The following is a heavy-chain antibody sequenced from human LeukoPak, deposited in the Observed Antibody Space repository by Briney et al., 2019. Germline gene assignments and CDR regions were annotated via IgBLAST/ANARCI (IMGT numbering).Heavy chain of an antibody. CDR1: GFTFSNYV. CDR2: VSTNGGDT. CDR3: ARDRQVYDSSGYYHNYFDP. V-gene: IGHV3-64*04. Sequence: GGSLRLSCSASGFTFSNYVMHWVRQAPGKGLEYVSAVSTNGGDTYYADSVKGRFTISRDNSKNTLYLQMNSLRAEDSAIYYCARDRQVYDSSGYYHNYFDPWGQGTLVTVSS. D-gene: IGHD3-22*01. J-gene: IGHJ5*02.